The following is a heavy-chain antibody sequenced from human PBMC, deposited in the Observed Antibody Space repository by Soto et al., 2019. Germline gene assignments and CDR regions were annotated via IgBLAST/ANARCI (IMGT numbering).Heavy chain of an antibody. V-gene: IGHV3-30*01. CDR2: TSNDGINT. D-gene: IGHD1-1*01. CDR3: ARGNLDV. J-gene: IGHJ6*02. Sequence: QVQLVESGGGVVQPGRSLRLSCAASGFTLSKFVMHWVRQAPGKGLDWLAVTSNDGINTYYAASVKGRFTISRDNSMNMGYLQMTSLRDEDTALYYCARGNLDVWGQGTTVIVSS. CDR1: GFTLSKFV.